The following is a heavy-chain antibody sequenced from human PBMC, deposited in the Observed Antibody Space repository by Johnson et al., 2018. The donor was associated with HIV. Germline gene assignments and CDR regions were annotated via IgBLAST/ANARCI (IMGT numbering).Heavy chain of an antibody. CDR3: AKAFVGGTLDDAFDV. CDR1: GFTFDDYA. Sequence: VQLVESGGGLVRPGGSLRLSCAASGFTFDDYAMRWVRQAPGTGLEWVSRIRWDGGSTGYVGSVKGRFTISRDKSKNSRDLQMNRLSAEDTALYYCAKAFVGGTLDDAFDVWGQGTMVTVSS. D-gene: IGHD6-19*01. V-gene: IGHV3-43D*04. J-gene: IGHJ3*01. CDR2: IRWDGGST.